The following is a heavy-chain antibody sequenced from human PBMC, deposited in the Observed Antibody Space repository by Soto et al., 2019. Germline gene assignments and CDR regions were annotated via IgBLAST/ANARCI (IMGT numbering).Heavy chain of an antibody. CDR3: AAGEPLNY. V-gene: IGHV3-33*01. CDR2: IWYDGSNK. Sequence: QMQLVESGGGVVQPGRSLRLSCAASGFTFSNYGMHWVRQAPGKGLEWVAIIWYDGSNKYYADSVKGRFTISRDNSKNTLYLQMNSLRAEDTDMYYCAAGEPLNYRGQGTLVTVSS. J-gene: IGHJ4*02. CDR1: GFTFSNYG. D-gene: IGHD3-10*01.